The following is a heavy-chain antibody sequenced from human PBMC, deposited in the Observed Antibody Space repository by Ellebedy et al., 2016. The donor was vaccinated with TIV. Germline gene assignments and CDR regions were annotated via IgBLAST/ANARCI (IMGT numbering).Heavy chain of an antibody. J-gene: IGHJ5*02. CDR2: IDIGATTI. CDR1: GFTFSDYT. CDR3: ARGPPLFDP. V-gene: IGHV3-48*04. Sequence: GESLKISCAASGFTFSDYTMNWVRQAPGKGLEWVSYIDIGATTICYADSVKGRFTISRDNAKNSLFLQMNSLRADDTAVYYCARGPPLFDPWGQGTLVTVSS.